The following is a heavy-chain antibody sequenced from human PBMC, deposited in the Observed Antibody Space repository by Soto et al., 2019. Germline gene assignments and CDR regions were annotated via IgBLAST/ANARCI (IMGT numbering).Heavy chain of an antibody. J-gene: IGHJ6*02. V-gene: IGHV1-8*01. Sequence: ASVKVSCKASGYSFTSYDINWVRQATGQGLEWMGWMNPKSGDTSYAQKFQGRVTMTRRASISTAYMELSSLRSEDTAVYYCAVTILWFGELFYYYYGMDVWGQGTTVTVSS. CDR1: GYSFTSYD. D-gene: IGHD3-10*01. CDR3: AVTILWFGELFYYYYGMDV. CDR2: MNPKSGDT.